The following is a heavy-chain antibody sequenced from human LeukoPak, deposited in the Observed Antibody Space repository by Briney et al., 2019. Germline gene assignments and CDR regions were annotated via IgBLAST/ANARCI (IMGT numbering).Heavy chain of an antibody. J-gene: IGHJ4*02. CDR2: INPNSGGT. Sequence: ASVKVSCKASGYTFSGYYMHWVRQAPGQGLEWMGWINPNSGGTNYAQKFEGRVTMTRDTSISTAYMELSRLRSDDTAVYYCARVGSVAAAGTGGVYWGQGTLVTVSS. D-gene: IGHD6-13*01. CDR3: ARVGSVAAAGTGGVY. V-gene: IGHV1-2*02. CDR1: GYTFSGYY.